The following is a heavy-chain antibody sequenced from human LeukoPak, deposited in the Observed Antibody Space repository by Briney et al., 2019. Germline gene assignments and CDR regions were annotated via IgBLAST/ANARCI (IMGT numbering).Heavy chain of an antibody. CDR2: IHPNSGGT. V-gene: IGHV1-2*02. J-gene: IGHJ4*02. D-gene: IGHD5-18*01. CDR1: GYTFTGYY. CDR3: ARDTALDY. Sequence: ASVKVSCKASGYTFTGYYMHWVRQAPGQGLKWVGWIHPNSGGTNYAQKLQGKATMARDTSISTAYMELSRLRSDDTAVYYCARDTALDYWGQGTLVTVSS.